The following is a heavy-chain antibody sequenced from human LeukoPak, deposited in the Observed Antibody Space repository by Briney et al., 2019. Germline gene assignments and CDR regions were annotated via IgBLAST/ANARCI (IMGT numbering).Heavy chain of an antibody. CDR2: INPSGGST. CDR3: ARAQPGPYSGRFDY. D-gene: IGHD1-26*01. J-gene: IGHJ4*02. V-gene: IGHV1-46*01. CDR1: GYTFTIYG. Sequence: ASVKVSCKASGYTFTIYGISWVRQAPGQGLEWMGIINPSGGSTSYAQKFQGRVTMTRDTSTSTVYMELSSLRSEDTAVYYCARAQPGPYSGRFDYWGQGTLVTVSS.